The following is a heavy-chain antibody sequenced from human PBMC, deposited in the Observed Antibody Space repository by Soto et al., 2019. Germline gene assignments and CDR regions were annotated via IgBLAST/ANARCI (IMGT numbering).Heavy chain of an antibody. Sequence: QLQLQESGPGLVKPSETLSLTCTVSGGSISSSSYYWGWIRQPPGKGLEWIGSIYYSGSTYYNPSLKSRVTISVDTSKNQFSLKLSSVTAADTAVYYCARHLKDFWSGFNYYYYMDVWGKGTTVTVSS. D-gene: IGHD3-3*01. V-gene: IGHV4-39*01. CDR2: IYYSGST. CDR1: GGSISSSSYY. CDR3: ARHLKDFWSGFNYYYYMDV. J-gene: IGHJ6*03.